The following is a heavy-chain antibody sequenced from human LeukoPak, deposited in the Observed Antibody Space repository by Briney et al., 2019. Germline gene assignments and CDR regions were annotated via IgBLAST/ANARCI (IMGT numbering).Heavy chain of an antibody. CDR3: ARDREARVVVVAATANWFDP. Sequence: ASVKVSCKASGYTFTSYYMHWVRQAPGQGLEWMGIINPSGGSTSYAQKFQGRVTMTRDMSTSAAYMELRSLRSDDTAVYYCARDREARVVVVAATANWFDPWGQGTLVTVSS. CDR1: GYTFTSYY. D-gene: IGHD2-15*01. CDR2: INPSGGST. J-gene: IGHJ5*02. V-gene: IGHV1-46*01.